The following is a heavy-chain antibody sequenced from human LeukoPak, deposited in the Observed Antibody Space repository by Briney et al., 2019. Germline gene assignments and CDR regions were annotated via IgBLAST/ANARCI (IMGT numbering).Heavy chain of an antibody. J-gene: IGHJ4*02. Sequence: SGGSLRLSCAASGFTFSNAWMSWVRQAPGKGLEWVGRIKSKTDGGTTDYAAPVKGRFTISRDDSKNTLYLQMNSLKTEDTAVYYCTTLDYYDSSGPSPAPPVVYWGQGTLVTVSS. CDR2: IKSKTDGGTT. V-gene: IGHV3-15*01. D-gene: IGHD3-22*01. CDR3: TTLDYYDSSGPSPAPPVVY. CDR1: GFTFSNAW.